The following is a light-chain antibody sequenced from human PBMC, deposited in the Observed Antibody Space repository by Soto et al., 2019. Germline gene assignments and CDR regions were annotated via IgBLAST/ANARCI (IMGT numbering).Light chain of an antibody. CDR1: QGVTTN. Sequence: IAMTQSPATPSVSPGERATLSCRAGQGVTTNFAWYQQKSGQSPRLLIYDVSIRATGVPARFSGTGSETDFTLTISGLQSEDSAVYFCQHYNNWPFSFGQGTRLEIK. J-gene: IGKJ5*01. CDR2: DVS. CDR3: QHYNNWPFS. V-gene: IGKV3-15*01.